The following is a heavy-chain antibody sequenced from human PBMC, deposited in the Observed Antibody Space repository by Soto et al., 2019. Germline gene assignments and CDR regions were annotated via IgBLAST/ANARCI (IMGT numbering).Heavy chain of an antibody. J-gene: IGHJ4*01. CDR3: AKMDNGNYRGLTNY. D-gene: IGHD1-7*01. Sequence: PGGSLRLSCAAARFPFSTYGMHWVRQAPGKGLEWVSGISYGGGDKYYADSVKGRFSISRDNSKNALYLQMNSLRAEDTAVYYCAKMDNGNYRGLTNYWGHGALVTASS. CDR1: RFPFSTYG. CDR2: ISYGGGDK. V-gene: IGHV3-30*18.